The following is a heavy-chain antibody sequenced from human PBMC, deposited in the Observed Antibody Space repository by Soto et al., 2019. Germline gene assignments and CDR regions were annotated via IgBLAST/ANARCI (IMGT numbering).Heavy chain of an antibody. V-gene: IGHV4-59*01. Sequence: SETLSLTCTVSGGSISSYYWNWIRQSPGKGLEWIGYMHDSGSTNYNPSLKSRVTISVDTSKNQFSLKLSSVTAADTAVYYCARRYGGNFDYWGQGTLVTVSS. CDR3: ARRYGGNFDY. D-gene: IGHD1-26*01. CDR1: GGSISSYY. J-gene: IGHJ4*02. CDR2: MHDSGST.